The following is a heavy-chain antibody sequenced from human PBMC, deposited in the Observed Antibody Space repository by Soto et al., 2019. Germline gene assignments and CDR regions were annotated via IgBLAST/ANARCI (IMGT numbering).Heavy chain of an antibody. CDR3: ARDGGSRSLRAFDI. CDR2: IIPILGIA. V-gene: IGHV1-69*04. Sequence: GFSVKVSCKAPGGTFSSYTSSWVQQAPGQWLEWMGRIIPILGIANYAEKFQGRVTITADKSASTAYLELCSMRSEDTAVYYGARDGGSRSLRAFDIWGKRTMVTVS. CDR1: GGTFSSYT. J-gene: IGHJ3*02. D-gene: IGHD6-13*01.